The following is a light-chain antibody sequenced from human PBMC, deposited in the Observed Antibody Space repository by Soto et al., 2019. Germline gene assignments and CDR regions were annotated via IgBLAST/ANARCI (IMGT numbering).Light chain of an antibody. CDR3: QQYNSYSPT. V-gene: IGKV1-5*03. CDR2: KAS. Sequence: DIQMTQSPSTVSASVGDRVTITCRASQSISSWLAWYQQKAGKAPNLLIYKASRLESGVPSRFSGSGSETEFTLTISGLQPGDSATYYCQQYNSYSPTFGQGTKVDIK. J-gene: IGKJ1*01. CDR1: QSISSW.